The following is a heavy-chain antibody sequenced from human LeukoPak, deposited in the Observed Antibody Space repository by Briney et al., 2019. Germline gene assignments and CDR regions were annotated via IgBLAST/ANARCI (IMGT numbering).Heavy chain of an antibody. CDR1: GFTFSSYW. D-gene: IGHD3-9*01. CDR2: INHSGST. CDR3: ARILTGYYYYYMDV. Sequence: PGGSLRLSCAASGFTFSSYWMSWIRQPPGKGLEWIGEINHSGSTNYNPSLKSRVTISVDTSKNQFSLKLSSVTAADTAVYYCARILTGYYYYYMDVWGKGTTVTISS. J-gene: IGHJ6*03. V-gene: IGHV4-34*01.